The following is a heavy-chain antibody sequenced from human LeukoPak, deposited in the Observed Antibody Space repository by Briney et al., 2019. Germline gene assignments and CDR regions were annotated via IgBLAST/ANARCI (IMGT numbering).Heavy chain of an antibody. CDR1: GFTFSSYA. CDR3: AKVAVGMVRGVINY. Sequence: PGGSLRLSCAASGFTFSSYAMSWVRQAPGRGLEWVSSITDSGSATYYADSVKGRFTISRDNSKNTLYLQMNSLRAGDTAVYYCAKVAVGMVRGVINYWGQGTLVTVSS. J-gene: IGHJ4*02. D-gene: IGHD3-10*01. V-gene: IGHV3-23*01. CDR2: ITDSGSAT.